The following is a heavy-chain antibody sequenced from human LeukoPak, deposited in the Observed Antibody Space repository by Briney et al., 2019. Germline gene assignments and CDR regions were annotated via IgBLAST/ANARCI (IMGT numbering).Heavy chain of an antibody. V-gene: IGHV1-3*01. Sequence: VASVKVSCKASGFTFTNHALQWVRQAPGQRLEWMGWINAGNGNTKYSQQFQGRVTITRDTSATTAYMELRSLRSDDTAVYYCARNPDYGDYVGLLYYYYGMDVWGQGTTVTVSS. CDR1: GFTFTNHA. CDR2: INAGNGNT. J-gene: IGHJ6*02. CDR3: ARNPDYGDYVGLLYYYYGMDV. D-gene: IGHD4-17*01.